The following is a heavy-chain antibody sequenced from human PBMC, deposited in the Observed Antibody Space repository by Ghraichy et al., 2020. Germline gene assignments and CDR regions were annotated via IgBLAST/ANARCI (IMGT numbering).Heavy chain of an antibody. J-gene: IGHJ4*02. V-gene: IGHV1-18*01. Sequence: ASVKVSCKASGYSFSTYGVCWVRQAPGQGLEWMGWISPYSDNTNYAQRVQGRITLTTDPSAEIAYMELRSLRSDDTAVYYCARDRDIVAVTTTTPLDFWGQGTLVTVSS. CDR1: GYSFSTYG. CDR2: ISPYSDNT. D-gene: IGHD2-15*01. CDR3: ARDRDIVAVTTTTPLDF.